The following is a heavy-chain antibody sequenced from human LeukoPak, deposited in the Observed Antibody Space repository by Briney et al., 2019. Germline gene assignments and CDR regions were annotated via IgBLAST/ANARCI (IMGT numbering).Heavy chain of an antibody. CDR2: ISYSGST. D-gene: IGHD6-13*01. V-gene: IGHV4-59*01. CDR3: AREAAAGGFDGYYYYMDV. CDR1: GGSISSYY. J-gene: IGHJ6*03. Sequence: SETLSLTCTVSGGSISSYYWSWIRQPPPKGLEWIGYISYSGSTNYNPSLQSRVTISVDTSKKQFSLTLSSVTAADTAVYYCAREAAAGGFDGYYYYMDVWGKGTTVTISS.